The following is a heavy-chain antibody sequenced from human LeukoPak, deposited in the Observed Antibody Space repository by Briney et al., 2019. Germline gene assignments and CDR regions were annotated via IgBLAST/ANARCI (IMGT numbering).Heavy chain of an antibody. V-gene: IGHV4-39*07. Sequence: SETLSLTCTASGGSISSSSYYWGWIRQPPGKGLEWIGSIFYTGSTYYNPSLKSRVTISVDTSKNQFSLKLSSVTAADTAVYYCASSLRTLGYGDYGGQGTLVTVSS. D-gene: IGHD7-27*01. J-gene: IGHJ4*02. CDR3: ASSLRTLGYGDY. CDR2: IFYTGST. CDR1: GGSISSSSYY.